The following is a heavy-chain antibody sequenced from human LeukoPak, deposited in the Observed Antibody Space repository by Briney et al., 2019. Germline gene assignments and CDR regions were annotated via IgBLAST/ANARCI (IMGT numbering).Heavy chain of an antibody. CDR3: ATDIYSSGPRGY. J-gene: IGHJ4*02. V-gene: IGHV3-23*01. CDR2: ISGSGGST. Sequence: GGSLRPSCAASGFTFSSYAMSWVRQAPGKGLEWVSAISGSGGSTYYADSVKGRFTISRDNSKNTLYLQMNSLRAEDTAVYYCATDIYSSGPRGYWGQGTLVTVSS. D-gene: IGHD6-19*01. CDR1: GFTFSSYA.